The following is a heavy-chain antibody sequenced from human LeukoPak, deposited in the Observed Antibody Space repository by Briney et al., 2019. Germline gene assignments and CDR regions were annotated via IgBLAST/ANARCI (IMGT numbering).Heavy chain of an antibody. Sequence: SGPTLVKPTQTLTLTCTFSGFSLNTTTLGVGWIRQPPGKALEWLALLFWDDDSRLSPSLKSRLTITKDTSKNQVVHTMTDMDPVDTATYYCAHATNSHFDYWGQGTPVTVSS. D-gene: IGHD4-23*01. V-gene: IGHV2-5*02. J-gene: IGHJ4*02. CDR3: AHATNSHFDY. CDR1: GFSLNTTTLG. CDR2: LFWDDDS.